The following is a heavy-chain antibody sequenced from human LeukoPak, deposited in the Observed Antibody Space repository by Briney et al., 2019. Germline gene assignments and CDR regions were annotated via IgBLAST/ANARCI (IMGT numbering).Heavy chain of an antibody. V-gene: IGHV3-21*01. CDR1: EFTFSSHF. CDR3: ARERYIRSSHDALDL. Sequence: TGGSLRLSCAASEFTFSSHFMNWVRQAPGKGLEWVSSISSSGSSVLYADSLKGRITISRDNAKNSLYLQMRSLRPEDTAVYYCARERYIRSSHDALDLWGRGTMVTVSS. D-gene: IGHD6-6*01. J-gene: IGHJ3*01. CDR2: ISSSGSSV.